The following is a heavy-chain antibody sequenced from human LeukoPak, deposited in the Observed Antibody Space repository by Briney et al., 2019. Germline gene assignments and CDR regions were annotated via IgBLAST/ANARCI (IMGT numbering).Heavy chain of an antibody. V-gene: IGHV3-53*01. CDR2: LYSDGNT. CDR1: GFTVITND. Sequence: GGSLRLSCAASGFTVITNDMTWVRQAPGKGLEWVSVLYSDGNTKYADSVQCRFTISRDNSKNTLYLEMNSLSPDDTAVYYCARGVEPLAANTLAYWGQGTLVTVSS. CDR3: ARGVEPLAANTLAY. D-gene: IGHD1-14*01. J-gene: IGHJ4*02.